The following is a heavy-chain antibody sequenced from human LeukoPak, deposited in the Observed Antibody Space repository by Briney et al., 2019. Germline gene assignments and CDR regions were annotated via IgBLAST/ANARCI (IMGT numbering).Heavy chain of an antibody. CDR3: ARDPAYYCDSSGYPPSY. D-gene: IGHD3-22*01. J-gene: IGHJ4*02. CDR2: IWYDGSNK. Sequence: GGSLRLSCAASGFTFSSYGMHWVRQAPGKGLEWVAVIWYDGSNKYYADSVKGRFTISRDNSKNTLYLQMNSLRAEDTAVYYCARDPAYYCDSSGYPPSYWGQGTLVTVSS. CDR1: GFTFSSYG. V-gene: IGHV3-33*01.